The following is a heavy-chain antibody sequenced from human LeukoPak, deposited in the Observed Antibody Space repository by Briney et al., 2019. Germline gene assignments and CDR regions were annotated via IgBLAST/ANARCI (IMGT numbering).Heavy chain of an antibody. Sequence: DTLSLMCSVSGGLMSISNDQWARVRQPRGRGLEWNESIYYSHSTHYHPALQSRLTISVDTSKNQFSLKLSSVTAADTAVYYCARLGGSSWYVSYYYYHYMDVWGKGTTVTISS. CDR1: GGLMSISNDQ. D-gene: IGHD6-13*01. CDR2: IYYSHST. V-gene: IGHV4-39*01. J-gene: IGHJ6*03. CDR3: ARLGGSSWYVSYYYYHYMDV.